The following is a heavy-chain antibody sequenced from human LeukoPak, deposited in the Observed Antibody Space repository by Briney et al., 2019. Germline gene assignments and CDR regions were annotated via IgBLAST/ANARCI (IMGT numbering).Heavy chain of an antibody. CDR3: ARVEYSGYDSRPVFNY. J-gene: IGHJ4*02. D-gene: IGHD5-12*01. CDR1: GYTFTNYA. Sequence: GASVKVSCKASGYTFTNYALHWVRQAPGQRLEWMGWINTGNGNTKYSQKFQGRVTITRATSASTAYMELSSLRSEDTAVYYCARVEYSGYDSRPVFNYWGQGTLVTVSS. CDR2: INTGNGNT. V-gene: IGHV1-3*04.